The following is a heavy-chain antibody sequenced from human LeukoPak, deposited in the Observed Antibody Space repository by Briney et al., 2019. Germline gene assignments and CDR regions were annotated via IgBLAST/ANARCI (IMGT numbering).Heavy chain of an antibody. Sequence: SETLSLTCTVSGGSIISSNYYWGWIRQPRGKGLEWIGSIYYSGSTYYNPSLKSRVTISVDTSKNQFSLKLSSVTAADTAVYYRARDSSSGWAQGGGVNWFDPWGQGTLVTVSS. D-gene: IGHD6-19*01. V-gene: IGHV4-39*07. CDR1: GGSIISSNYY. CDR2: IYYSGST. CDR3: ARDSSSGWAQGGGVNWFDP. J-gene: IGHJ5*02.